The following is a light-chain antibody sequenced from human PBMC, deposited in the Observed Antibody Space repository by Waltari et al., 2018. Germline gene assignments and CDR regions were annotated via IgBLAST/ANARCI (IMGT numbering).Light chain of an antibody. V-gene: IGLV2-8*01. CDR3: TSHAGSNNHVV. Sequence: QSALTQPPSASGSPGQSVTISCTGTSSDVGGYTYVSWYQQHPGKAPKLMIYEVSERPSGVPDRFSGSKSGNTASLTVSGLQAEDEAAYYCTSHAGSNNHVVFGGGTKLTVL. CDR2: EVS. J-gene: IGLJ2*01. CDR1: SSDVGGYTY.